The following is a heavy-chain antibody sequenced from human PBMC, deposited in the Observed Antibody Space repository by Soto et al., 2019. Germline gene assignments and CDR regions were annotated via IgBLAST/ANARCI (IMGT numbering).Heavy chain of an antibody. CDR1: GFTFSNFA. V-gene: IGHV3-23*01. CDR2: ISGGATST. D-gene: IGHD2-2*01. J-gene: IGHJ4*02. Sequence: EVQLLESGGGLVQPGGSLRLSCAASGFTFSNFAMSWVRQAPGKGLEWVSAISGGATSTYYADIVKDRFTISRDNSKNTLSLQMNGLRVEDTALYYCAKGPTLVFPQLGNWGPGTLVTVSP. CDR3: AKGPTLVFPQLGN.